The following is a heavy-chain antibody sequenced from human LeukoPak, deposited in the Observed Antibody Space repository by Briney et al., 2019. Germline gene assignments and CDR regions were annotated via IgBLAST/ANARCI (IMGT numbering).Heavy chain of an antibody. Sequence: PSETLSLTCTVSGGSISSYYWSWIRQPPGKGLEWIGYIYYSGCTNYNPSLKSRVTISVDTSKNQFSLKLSSVTAADTAVYYCARGAGWLIDYWGQGILVTVSS. V-gene: IGHV4-59*01. CDR3: ARGAGWLIDY. D-gene: IGHD3-16*01. J-gene: IGHJ4*02. CDR2: IYYSGCT. CDR1: GGSISSYY.